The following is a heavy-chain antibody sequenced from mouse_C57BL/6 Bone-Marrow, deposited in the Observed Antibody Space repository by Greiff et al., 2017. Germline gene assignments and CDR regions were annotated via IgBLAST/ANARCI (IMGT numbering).Heavy chain of an antibody. D-gene: IGHD1-1*01. CDR1: GFNIKDDY. V-gene: IGHV14-4*01. Sequence: EVQLQESGAELVRPGASVKLSCTASGFNIKDDYMHWVKQRPEQGLEWIGWIDPENGDTEYASKFQGKATITADTSSNTAYLQLSSLTSGDTAVYYCTRVAPHAMDYWGQGTSVTVSS. CDR2: IDPENGDT. CDR3: TRVAPHAMDY. J-gene: IGHJ4*01.